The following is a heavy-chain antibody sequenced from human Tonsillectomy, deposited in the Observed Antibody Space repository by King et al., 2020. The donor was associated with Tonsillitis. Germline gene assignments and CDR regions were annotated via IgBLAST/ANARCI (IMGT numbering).Heavy chain of an antibody. CDR3: ARDPSGWFYFDY. V-gene: IGHV3-66*01. Sequence: VQLVESGGGLVQPGGSLRLSCAASGFTGSSYYMSWVRQAPGKGLEWVSVIYSGGSTDYADSVKGRFTISRDNSKNTLYLQMNSLRAEDTAVYYCARDPSGWFYFDYWGQGTLVTVSS. CDR1: GFTGSSYY. CDR2: IYSGGST. J-gene: IGHJ4*02. D-gene: IGHD6-19*01.